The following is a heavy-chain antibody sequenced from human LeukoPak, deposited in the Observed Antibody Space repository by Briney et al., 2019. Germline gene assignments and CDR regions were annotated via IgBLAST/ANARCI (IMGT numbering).Heavy chain of an antibody. CDR3: AKDYTGNYLNFFDY. CDR1: GFTFSNFD. V-gene: IGHV3-23*01. D-gene: IGHD1-26*01. Sequence: GGSLRLSCAASGFTFSNFDMTRVRKAPGKGLEWVSSISNSGGSTYYADSVKGRFTISRDNSKNTLYLQMNSLRAEDTAVYYCAKDYTGNYLNFFDYWGQGILVTVSS. CDR2: ISNSGGST. J-gene: IGHJ4*02.